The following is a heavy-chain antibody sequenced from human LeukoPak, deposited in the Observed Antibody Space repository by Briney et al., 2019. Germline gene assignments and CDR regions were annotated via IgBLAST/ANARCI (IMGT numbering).Heavy chain of an antibody. V-gene: IGHV3-33*03. CDR1: GFTFRSYG. D-gene: IGHD5-12*01. CDR2: IWYDGSNK. Sequence: GGSLRLSCAASGFTFRSYGMHWVRQAPGKGLEWVAVIWYDGSNKYYADSVKGRFTISRDNAKNTLYLQMTSLRVEDTALYYCAKESGYDVDLEYWGQGALVTVSS. CDR3: AKESGYDVDLEY. J-gene: IGHJ4*02.